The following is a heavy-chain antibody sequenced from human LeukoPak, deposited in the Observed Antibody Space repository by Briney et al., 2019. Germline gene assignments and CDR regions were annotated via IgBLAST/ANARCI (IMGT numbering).Heavy chain of an antibody. J-gene: IGHJ4*02. D-gene: IGHD2/OR15-2a*01. CDR1: GFTFSSYA. V-gene: IGHV3-23*01. CDR3: AKSHLSMGVYFDY. CDR2: ISGSGGST. Sequence: GGSLRLSCVASGFTFSSYAMSWVRQAPGKGLEWVSAISGSGGSTYYADSVKGRFTISRDNSKNTLYLQMNSLRAEDTAVYYCAKSHLSMGVYFDYWGQGTLVTVSS.